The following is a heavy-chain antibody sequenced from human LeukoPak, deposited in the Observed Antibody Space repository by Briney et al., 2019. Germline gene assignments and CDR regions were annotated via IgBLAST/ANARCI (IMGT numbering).Heavy chain of an antibody. J-gene: IGHJ3*02. V-gene: IGHV1-18*01. Sequence: GAAVKVSCKASGYTFTSYGISWVRQAPGQGLGGGGWINAYNGNTNYAQKLQGRGTMTTDTSTSTDYRELRSLRSDDPAVYYCARDPVAGTLAFDIWGQGTMVTVSS. CDR2: INAYNGNT. D-gene: IGHD6-19*01. CDR3: ARDPVAGTLAFDI. CDR1: GYTFTSYG.